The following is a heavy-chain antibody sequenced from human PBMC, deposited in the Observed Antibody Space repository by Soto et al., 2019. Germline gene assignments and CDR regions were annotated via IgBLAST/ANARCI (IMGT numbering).Heavy chain of an antibody. Sequence: PGESLKISCKTSGYSFSTYWIGWVRQMPGKGLEWMGIIYPDNSDTRYSPSFQGQVTLSADKSISTAYLQWSSLKASDTAMYYCARRDNSGFPAYWGQGTLVTVSS. CDR3: ARRDNSGFPAY. D-gene: IGHD3-22*01. CDR2: IYPDNSDT. V-gene: IGHV5-51*01. CDR1: GYSFSTYW. J-gene: IGHJ4*02.